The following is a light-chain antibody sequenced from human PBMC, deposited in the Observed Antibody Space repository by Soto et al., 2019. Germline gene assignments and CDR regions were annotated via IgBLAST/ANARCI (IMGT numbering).Light chain of an antibody. J-gene: IGKJ5*01. Sequence: EIVLTQSPATLSLSPGERATLSCRASQSVGTYLAWYQQKPGQAPRLLIYEASNRATGISARFSGSGSGTDFTLTISSLEPEDCAVYYCQHRSDWPGFGQGTRLDIK. CDR2: EAS. CDR3: QHRSDWPG. V-gene: IGKV3-11*01. CDR1: QSVGTY.